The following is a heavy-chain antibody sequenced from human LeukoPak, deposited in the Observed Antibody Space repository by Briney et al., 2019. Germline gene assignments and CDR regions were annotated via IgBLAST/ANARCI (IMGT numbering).Heavy chain of an antibody. Sequence: PGGSLRLSCAASGFTFSSYAMSWVRQVPGKGLEWVSVISGSGDNTYYADSEQGRFTISRDNSKNTLYLQMNSLRAEDTAVYYCARGNDYSPFDYWGQGTLVTVSS. CDR1: GFTFSSYA. CDR3: ARGNDYSPFDY. D-gene: IGHD4-11*01. J-gene: IGHJ4*02. V-gene: IGHV3-23*01. CDR2: ISGSGDNT.